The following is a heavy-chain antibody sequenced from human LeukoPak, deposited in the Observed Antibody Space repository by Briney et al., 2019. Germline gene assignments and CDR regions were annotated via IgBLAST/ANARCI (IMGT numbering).Heavy chain of an antibody. D-gene: IGHD3-3*01. Sequence: PGRSLRLSCAASGFTFSSYGMHWVRQAPGKGLEWVAVIWYDGSNKYYADSVKGRYTISRDNSKNTLYLQMNSLRAEDTAVYYCARDAGHHYDFWSGYFSSDAGRPFDIWGQGTMVTASS. J-gene: IGHJ3*02. CDR3: ARDAGHHYDFWSGYFSSDAGRPFDI. CDR2: IWYDGSNK. CDR1: GFTFSSYG. V-gene: IGHV3-33*01.